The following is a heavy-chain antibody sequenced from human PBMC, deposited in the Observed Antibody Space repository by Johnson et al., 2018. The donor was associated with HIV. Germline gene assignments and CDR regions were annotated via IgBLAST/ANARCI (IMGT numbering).Heavy chain of an antibody. Sequence: VQLVESGGGLVQPGGSLRLSCAASGFTVSSNYMSWVRQAPGKGPEWVSVIYSGGRTYYADSVKGRFTISRDNSKNTLYLQMNTLRAEDTAVYYCARDRGYWDAFDVWGQGTMVTVSS. D-gene: IGHD3-22*01. CDR3: ARDRGYWDAFDV. CDR2: IYSGGRT. CDR1: GFTVSSNY. J-gene: IGHJ3*01. V-gene: IGHV3-66*01.